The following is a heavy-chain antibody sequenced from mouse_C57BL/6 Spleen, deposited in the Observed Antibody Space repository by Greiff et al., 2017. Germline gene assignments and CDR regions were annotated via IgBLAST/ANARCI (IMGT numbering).Heavy chain of an antibody. Sequence: VQLQQPGAELVKPGASVKLSCKASGYTFTSYWMQWVKQRPGQGLEWIGGIDPSDSYTDSNQKFKGKATLTVDTSSSTAYMQLSSLTSEDYAVYYCARGDSSGYVNYFDYWGKGTTVTVSS. J-gene: IGHJ2*01. CDR3: ARGDSSGYVNYFDY. CDR2: IDPSDSYT. V-gene: IGHV1-50*01. D-gene: IGHD3-2*02. CDR1: GYTFTSYW.